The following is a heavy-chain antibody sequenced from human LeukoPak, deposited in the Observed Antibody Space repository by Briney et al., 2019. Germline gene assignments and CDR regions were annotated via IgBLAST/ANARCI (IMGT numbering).Heavy chain of an antibody. J-gene: IGHJ4*02. Sequence: SETLSLTCAVYGGSFSGYYWSWIRQPPGKGLEWIGEINHSGSTNYNPSLKSRVTISVDTSKNQFSLKLSSVTAADTAVYYCARLLPDSSGYNRLQPIYYFDYWGQGTLVTVSS. V-gene: IGHV4-34*01. CDR2: INHSGST. CDR1: GGSFSGYY. CDR3: ARLLPDSSGYNRLQPIYYFDY. D-gene: IGHD3-22*01.